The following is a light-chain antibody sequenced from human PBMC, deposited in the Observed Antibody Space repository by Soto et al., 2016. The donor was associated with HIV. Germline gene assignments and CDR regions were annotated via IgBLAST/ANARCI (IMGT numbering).Light chain of an antibody. CDR2: DDS. CDR1: NIGSQS. J-gene: IGLJ3*02. CDR3: QVWDSPSNHWV. Sequence: SYVLTQAPSMSVAPGKTARITCGGNNIGSQSVQWYQQRPGQAPVLVVYDDSARPSGIPERFSGSNFGYTATLTISRVEAGDEGDYYCQVWDSPSNHWVFGGGTKLTVL. V-gene: IGLV3-21*03.